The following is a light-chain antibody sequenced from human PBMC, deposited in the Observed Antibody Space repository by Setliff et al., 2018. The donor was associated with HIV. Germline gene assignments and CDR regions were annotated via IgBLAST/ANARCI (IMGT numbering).Light chain of an antibody. CDR2: DNN. V-gene: IGLV1-51*01. CDR3: CSYAARQTSYV. CDR1: SSNIGNNY. J-gene: IGLJ1*01. Sequence: QSVLTQPPSVSAAPGQKVTISCSGSSSNIGNNYVSWYQHLPGTAPKLLIYDNNKRPSGVPDRFSGSRSGNTASLTISGLQGDDETYYYCCSYAARQTSYVFGTGTKVTVL.